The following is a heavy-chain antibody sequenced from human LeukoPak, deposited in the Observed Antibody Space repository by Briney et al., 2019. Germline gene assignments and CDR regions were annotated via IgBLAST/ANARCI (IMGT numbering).Heavy chain of an antibody. CDR3: ARGSAAAGFDY. D-gene: IGHD6-13*01. CDR2: IWYDGSNK. V-gene: IGHV3-33*01. Sequence: GRSLRLFCEASGFIFSKYGMHWVRQAPGKGLEWVALIWYDGSNKYYADSEKGRFTISRDNSKNTLYLQMNSLTVEDTAVYFCARGSAAAGFDYWGQGTLVTVSS. J-gene: IGHJ4*02. CDR1: GFIFSKYG.